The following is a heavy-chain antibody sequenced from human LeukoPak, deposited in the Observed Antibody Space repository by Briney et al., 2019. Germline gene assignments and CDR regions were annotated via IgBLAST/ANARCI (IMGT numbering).Heavy chain of an antibody. CDR3: ARDKYVGGSSWYNWFDP. CDR1: GYTFTSYG. V-gene: IGHV1-18*01. CDR2: ISAYNGNT. J-gene: IGHJ5*02. Sequence: GASVKVSCKASGYTFTSYGISWVRQAPGQGLEWMGWISAYNGNTNYAQKLQGRVTMTTDTSTSTAYMELRSLRSDDTAVYYCARDKYVGGSSWYNWFDPWGQGTLVTVSS. D-gene: IGHD6-13*01.